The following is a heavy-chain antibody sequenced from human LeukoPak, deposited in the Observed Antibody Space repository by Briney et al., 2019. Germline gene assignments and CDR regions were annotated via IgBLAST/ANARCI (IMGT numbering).Heavy chain of an antibody. Sequence: PGGSLRLSCAASGFTVSSNYMNWVRQAPGKGLEWVSVIYGGGNIYYVDSVKGRFTISRDNSKNTLYLQMNSLRAEDTAVYYCARGAGYNYPYYFDYWGQGTLVTVSS. CDR3: ARGAGYNYPYYFDY. D-gene: IGHD5-24*01. V-gene: IGHV3-53*01. J-gene: IGHJ4*02. CDR2: IYGGGNI. CDR1: GFTVSSNY.